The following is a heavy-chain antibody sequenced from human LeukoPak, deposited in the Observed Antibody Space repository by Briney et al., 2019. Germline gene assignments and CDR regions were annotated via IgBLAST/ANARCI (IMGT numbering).Heavy chain of an antibody. CDR1: GFTFSNYA. Sequence: GGSLRLSCAASGFTFSNYAMSWVRQASGKGLEWVSAITGSGGNTYYADSVKGRFTISRDNSKNTVFLQMNSLRAEDTAVYYCAKWGDYDVLTGYYVSDYWGQGTLVTVSS. J-gene: IGHJ4*02. CDR3: AKWGDYDVLTGYYVSDY. V-gene: IGHV3-23*01. D-gene: IGHD3-9*01. CDR2: ITGSGGNT.